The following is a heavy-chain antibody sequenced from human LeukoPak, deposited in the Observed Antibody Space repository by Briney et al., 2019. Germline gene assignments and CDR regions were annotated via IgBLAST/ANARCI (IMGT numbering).Heavy chain of an antibody. Sequence: ASVKVSCKASRYTFTSYGISWVRQAPGQGLEWMGWISAYNGNTNYAQKLQGRVTMTTDTSTSTAYMELRSLRSDDTAVYYCARGAGDYDFWSGYYVYYYYCGMDVWGQGTTVTVSS. D-gene: IGHD3-3*01. V-gene: IGHV1-18*01. CDR1: RYTFTSYG. CDR2: ISAYNGNT. CDR3: ARGAGDYDFWSGYYVYYYYCGMDV. J-gene: IGHJ6*02.